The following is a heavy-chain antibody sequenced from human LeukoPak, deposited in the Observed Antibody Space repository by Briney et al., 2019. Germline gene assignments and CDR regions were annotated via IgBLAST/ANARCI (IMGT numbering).Heavy chain of an antibody. D-gene: IGHD3-10*01. J-gene: IGHJ4*02. CDR3: ARDWRYYYGSGSHFDY. Sequence: GGSLRLSCAASGFIFSNYALMWLRQSPGKGLEWVSAIRGSGGGTFYADSVKGRFTISRDNSKNTLYLQMGSLRAEDMAVYYCARDWRYYYGSGSHFDYWGQGTLVTVSS. V-gene: IGHV3-23*01. CDR1: GFIFSNYA. CDR2: IRGSGGGT.